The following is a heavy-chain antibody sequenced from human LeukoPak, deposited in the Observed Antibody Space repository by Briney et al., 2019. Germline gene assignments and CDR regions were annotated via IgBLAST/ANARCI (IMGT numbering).Heavy chain of an antibody. Sequence: SETLSLTCTFSGTSISSSYWSWIRQPPGRGLEWIAYIYYSGSTNYNPSLKSRVTISVDTSKNQFSLKLSSVTAADTAVYYCARDSSVYYFDYWGQGTLVTVSS. J-gene: IGHJ4*02. D-gene: IGHD3-22*01. CDR1: GTSISSSY. V-gene: IGHV4-59*01. CDR2: IYYSGST. CDR3: ARDSSVYYFDY.